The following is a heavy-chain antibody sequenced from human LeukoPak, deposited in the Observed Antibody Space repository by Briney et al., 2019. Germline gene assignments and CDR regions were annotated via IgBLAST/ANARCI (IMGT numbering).Heavy chain of an antibody. Sequence: ASVKASCKASGYTFTGYYMHWVRQAPGQGLEWMGWINPNSGGTNYAQKFPGRVTMTRDTSISTAYMELSRLRSDDTAVYYCARGRTFYYGSGSYHMDVWGKGTTVTVSS. D-gene: IGHD3-10*01. J-gene: IGHJ6*03. CDR3: ARGRTFYYGSGSYHMDV. CDR2: INPNSGGT. V-gene: IGHV1-2*02. CDR1: GYTFTGYY.